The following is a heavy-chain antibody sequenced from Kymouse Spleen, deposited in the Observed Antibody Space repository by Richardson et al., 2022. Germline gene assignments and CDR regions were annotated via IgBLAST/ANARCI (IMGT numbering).Heavy chain of an antibody. CDR1: GGSFSGYY. CDR3: ARGSSSLFDP. Sequence: QVQLQQWGAGLLKPSETLSLTCAVYGGSFSGYYWSWIRQPPGKGLEWIGEINHSGSTNYNPSLKSRVTISVDTSKNQFSLKLSSVTAADTAVYYCARGSSSLFDPWGQGTLVTVSS. D-gene: IGHD6-13*01,IGHD6-25*01,IGHD6-6*01. J-gene: IGHJ5*02. V-gene: IGHV4-34*01. CDR2: INHSGST.